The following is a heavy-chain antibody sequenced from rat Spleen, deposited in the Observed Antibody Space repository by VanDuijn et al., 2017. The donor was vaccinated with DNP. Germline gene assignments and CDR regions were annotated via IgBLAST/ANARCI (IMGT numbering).Heavy chain of an antibody. CDR3: ARGENNYIYWYFDF. CDR1: GFTFSDSA. Sequence: EVQLVESGGDLVQPGRSLKVSCAASGFTFSDSAMAWVRQAPKKGLEWVATIIYDGSSTYYRDSVKGRFTISRDNAKNTQYLQMDSLRSEDTATYYCARGENNYIYWYFDFWGPGTMVTVSS. J-gene: IGHJ1*01. D-gene: IGHD1-10*01. V-gene: IGHV5-17*01. CDR2: IIYDGSST.